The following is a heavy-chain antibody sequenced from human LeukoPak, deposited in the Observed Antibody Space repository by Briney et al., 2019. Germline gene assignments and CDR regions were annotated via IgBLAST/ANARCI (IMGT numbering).Heavy chain of an antibody. J-gene: IGHJ4*02. V-gene: IGHV3-74*01. CDR1: GFTFSSFW. CDR3: AREYYASGDY. D-gene: IGHD3-10*01. CDR2: INADGSST. Sequence: PGGSLRLSCAASGFTFSSFWMHWVRQAPGKGLQWVSRINADGSSTGHADSVKGRLTISRDNAKNTLYLQINSLRAEDTAVYYCAREYYASGDYWGQGTLVTVSS.